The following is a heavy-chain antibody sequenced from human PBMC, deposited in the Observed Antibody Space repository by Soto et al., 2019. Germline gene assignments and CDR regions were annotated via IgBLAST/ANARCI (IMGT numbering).Heavy chain of an antibody. J-gene: IGHJ4*02. Sequence: PSETLSLGCTVSGGSVTKYYWSWIRQRAGKGLEWIGRVSTSGNVVSKASLRSRLTMSVDTSKNQFSLRLTSVTAADTAVYYCARDNNDFWSLCPLAFDYWGQGALVTVSS. CDR1: GGSVTKYY. CDR3: ARDNNDFWSLCPLAFDY. D-gene: IGHD3-3*01. CDR2: VSTSGNV. V-gene: IGHV4-4*07.